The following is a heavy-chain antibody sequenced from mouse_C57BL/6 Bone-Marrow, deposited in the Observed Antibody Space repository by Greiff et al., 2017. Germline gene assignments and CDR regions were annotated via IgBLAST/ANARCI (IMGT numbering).Heavy chain of an antibody. J-gene: IGHJ1*03. CDR1: GFSLTSYG. V-gene: IGHV2-2*01. CDR2: IWSGGST. CDR3: ARESFYYDYDGWYFDV. D-gene: IGHD2-4*01. Sequence: VKLQESGPGLVQPSQSLSITCTVSGFSLTSYGVHWVRQSPGKGLEWLGVIWSGGSTDYNAAFISRLSISKDNSKSQVFFKMNSLQADDTAIYYCARESFYYDYDGWYFDVWGTGTTVTVSS.